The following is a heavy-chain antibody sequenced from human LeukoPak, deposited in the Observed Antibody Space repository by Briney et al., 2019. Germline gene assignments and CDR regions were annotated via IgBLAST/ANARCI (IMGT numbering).Heavy chain of an antibody. V-gene: IGHV3-49*04. D-gene: IGHD1-1*01. CDR2: IRSKPYGGTT. CDR1: GLTFGDYV. Sequence: PGRSLRLSCTGFGLTFGDYVMNWVRQAPGKGLEWVGFIRSKPYGGTTEYAASVKGRFTISRDDSKNIVYLQMSSLKTEDTAVYYCSKEGRPGYYWFDPWGQGTLVSVP. J-gene: IGHJ5*02. CDR3: SKEGRPGYYWFDP.